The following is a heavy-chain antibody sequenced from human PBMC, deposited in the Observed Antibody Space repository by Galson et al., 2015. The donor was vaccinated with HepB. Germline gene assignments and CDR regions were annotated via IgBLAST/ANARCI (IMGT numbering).Heavy chain of an antibody. J-gene: IGHJ4*02. CDR2: ISGSGGST. V-gene: IGHV3-23*01. CDR1: GFTFSSYA. CDR3: AKDPYSGYDYLVNFDY. D-gene: IGHD5-12*01. Sequence: SLRLSCAASGFTFSSYAMSWVRQAPGKGLEWVSAISGSGGSTYYADSVKGRFTISRDNSKNTLYLQMNSLRAEDTAVYYCAKDPYSGYDYLVNFDYWGQGTLVTVSS.